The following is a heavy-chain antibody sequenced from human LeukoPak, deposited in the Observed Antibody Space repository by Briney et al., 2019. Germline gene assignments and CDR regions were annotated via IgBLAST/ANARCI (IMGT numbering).Heavy chain of an antibody. CDR3: TTDRDGSGSPLAPD. J-gene: IGHJ4*02. D-gene: IGHD3-10*01. Sequence: GGSLRLSCAASGFTFSSYGMHWVRQAPGKGLEWVAFIRYDGSNKYYVDSVKGRFTISRDNSKNTLYLQMNSLRAEDTAVYYCTTDRDGSGSPLAPDWGQGTLVTVSS. V-gene: IGHV3-30*02. CDR2: IRYDGSNK. CDR1: GFTFSSYG.